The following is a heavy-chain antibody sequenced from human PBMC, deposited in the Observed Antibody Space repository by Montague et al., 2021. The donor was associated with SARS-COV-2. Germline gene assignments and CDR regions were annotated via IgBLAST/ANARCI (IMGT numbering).Heavy chain of an antibody. Sequence: SETLSLTCTVSGGSISGSNYYWGWIRQLPGKGLEWIGTIHYSGSTYYKPSLKSRVTTSLDTSKNQFSLKLSSVTAADTAVYYCARGDFGVVIIPYYYYYMDVWGKGTTVTVSS. CDR3: ARGDFGVVIIPYYYYYMDV. J-gene: IGHJ6*03. CDR2: IHYSGST. CDR1: GGSISGSNYY. V-gene: IGHV4-39*01. D-gene: IGHD3-3*01.